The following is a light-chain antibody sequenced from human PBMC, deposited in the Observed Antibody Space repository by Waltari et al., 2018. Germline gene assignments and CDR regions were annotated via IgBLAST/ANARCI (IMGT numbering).Light chain of an antibody. V-gene: IGKV2-30*01. J-gene: IGKJ2*01. Sequence: VVMTRSPLSLLVTLGQSASIPCRSGQSLVNIDGNIDLSWFQQRPGQSPRRLIYKLSNRDSGVPDRFSGSGSGTDFTLSISRVEAEDVAIYYCMQGTHWPYTFGQGTKLEIK. CDR3: MQGTHWPYT. CDR2: KLS. CDR1: QSLVNIDGNID.